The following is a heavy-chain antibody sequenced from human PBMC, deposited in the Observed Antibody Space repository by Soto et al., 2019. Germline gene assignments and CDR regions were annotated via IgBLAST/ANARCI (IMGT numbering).Heavy chain of an antibody. CDR2: IYYSGST. CDR1: GGSNVSCG. CDR3: ARLSGSRAY. D-gene: IGHD1-26*01. J-gene: IGHJ4*02. V-gene: IGHV4-59*01. Sequence: SVTKSLPCNVVGGSNVSCGGRWIRQPPGKGLEWIGYIYYSGSTNYNPSLKSRVTISVDTSKNQFSLKLSSVTAADTAVYYCARLSGSRAYWGQAHLVTGSS.